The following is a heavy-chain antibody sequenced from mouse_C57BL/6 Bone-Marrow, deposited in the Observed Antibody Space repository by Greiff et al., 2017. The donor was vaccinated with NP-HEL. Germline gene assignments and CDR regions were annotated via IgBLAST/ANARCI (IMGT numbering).Heavy chain of an antibody. D-gene: IGHD1-1*01. V-gene: IGHV1-19*01. CDR3: ARRGITTVVDAMDY. J-gene: IGHJ4*01. CDR2: INPYNGGT. Sequence: EVQLQQSGPVLVKPGASVKMSCKASGYTFTDYYMNWVKQSHGKSLEWIGVINPYNGGTSYNQKFKGKATLTVDKPSSTAYMELNSLTSEDSAVYYCARRGITTVVDAMDYWGQGTSVTVSS. CDR1: GYTFTDYY.